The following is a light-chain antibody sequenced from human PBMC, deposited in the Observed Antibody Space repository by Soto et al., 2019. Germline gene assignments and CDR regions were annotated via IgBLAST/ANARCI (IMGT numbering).Light chain of an antibody. CDR3: LQHYTYPPT. CDR1: QAIGDH. V-gene: IGKV1-17*03. Sequence: DIQMTQSPSALSASVGDTVTVTCRANQAIGDHLAWFQQQPGKVPQRLIYSVSTLHTGAPSRFSGSGSETDFTLTITNLQPEDFASYFCLQHYTYPPTFGGGT. CDR2: SVS. J-gene: IGKJ4*01.